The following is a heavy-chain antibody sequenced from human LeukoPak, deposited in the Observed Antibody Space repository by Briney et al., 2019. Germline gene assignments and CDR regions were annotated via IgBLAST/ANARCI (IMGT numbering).Heavy chain of an antibody. D-gene: IGHD2-2*01. CDR2: IYHSGST. CDR1: GYSISSGYY. V-gene: IGHV4-38-2*02. CDR3: ARTRSFCSSTSCYVYYFDY. Sequence: PSETLSLTCTVSGYSISSGYYWGWIRQPPGKGLEWIGSIYHSGSTYYNPSLKSRVTISVDTSKNQFSLKLSSVTAADTAVYYCARTRSFCSSTSCYVYYFDYWGQGTLVTVSS. J-gene: IGHJ4*02.